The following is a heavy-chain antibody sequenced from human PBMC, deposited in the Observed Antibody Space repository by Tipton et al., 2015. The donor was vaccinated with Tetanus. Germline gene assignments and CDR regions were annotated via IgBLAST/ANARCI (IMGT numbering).Heavy chain of an antibody. V-gene: IGHV3-53*01. Sequence: SLRLSCAASGFTVTSSNMAWGRQTPGKGLEWVSSIYSGSTTYYRDSVTGRFTISRDSSTSSFHLQLNNLRDEDTAIYFCARADFAFTDYFVLWGPRAPVSVSS. CDR1: GFTVTSSN. J-gene: IGHJ4*02. D-gene: IGHD3-9*01. CDR2: IYSGSTT. CDR3: ARADFAFTDYFVL.